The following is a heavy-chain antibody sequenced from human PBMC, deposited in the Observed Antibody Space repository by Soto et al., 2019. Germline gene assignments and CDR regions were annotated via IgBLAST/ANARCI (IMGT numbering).Heavy chain of an antibody. J-gene: IGHJ4*02. V-gene: IGHV1-18*04. D-gene: IGHD3-3*01. CDR3: AREDEAGYYDFWSGYRE. Sequence: GASVKVSCKASGYTFTSYGISWVRQAPGQGLEWMGWISAYNGNTNYAQKLQGRVTMTTDTSTSTAYMEPRSLRSDDTAVYYCAREDEAGYYDFWSGYREWGQGTLVTVSS. CDR1: GYTFTSYG. CDR2: ISAYNGNT.